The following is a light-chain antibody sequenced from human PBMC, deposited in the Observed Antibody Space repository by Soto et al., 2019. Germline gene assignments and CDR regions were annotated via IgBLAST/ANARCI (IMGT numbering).Light chain of an antibody. CDR3: SSYTSADTLV. Sequence: QSALTQPASVSGSPGQSITISCTGTTSDLGHYNYVSWYQQHPGKAPKLMIYEVINRPSGVSNRFSGSKSGNTASLTISGLQAEDEADYYCSSYTSADTLVFGGGTKLTVL. CDR2: EVI. J-gene: IGLJ3*02. CDR1: TSDLGHYNY. V-gene: IGLV2-14*01.